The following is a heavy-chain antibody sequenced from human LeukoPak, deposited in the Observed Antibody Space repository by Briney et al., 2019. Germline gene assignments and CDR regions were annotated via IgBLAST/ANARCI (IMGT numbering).Heavy chain of an antibody. CDR3: AKRSGGSYYFDY. CDR2: ITASSDST. D-gene: IGHD1-26*01. V-gene: IGHV3-23*01. J-gene: IGHJ4*02. CDR1: GFSFSSYA. Sequence: PGGSLRLSCVGSGFSFSSYAMTWVRQAPGKGPEWVSTITASSDSTFYADSVKGRFTISRDDSKNTFYLQMNSLRVEDTAMYYCAKRSGGSYYFDYWGQGTLVTVSS.